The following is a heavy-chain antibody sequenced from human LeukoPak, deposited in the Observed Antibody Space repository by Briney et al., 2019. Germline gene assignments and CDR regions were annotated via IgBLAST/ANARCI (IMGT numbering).Heavy chain of an antibody. Sequence: GGSLRLSCAASGFTFSSYSMNWVRQAPGKGLEWVSYISSSSSTIYYADSVKGRFTISRDNAKNSLYLQMNSLRAEDTAVYYCAGDRRMVRGVNRLLYYYMDVWGKGTTVTVSS. CDR1: GFTFSSYS. D-gene: IGHD3-10*01. CDR2: ISSSSSTI. CDR3: AGDRRMVRGVNRLLYYYMDV. J-gene: IGHJ6*03. V-gene: IGHV3-48*01.